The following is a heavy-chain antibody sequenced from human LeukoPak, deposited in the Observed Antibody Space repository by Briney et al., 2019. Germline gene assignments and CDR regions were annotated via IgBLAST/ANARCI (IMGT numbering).Heavy chain of an antibody. V-gene: IGHV4-59*01. CDR1: GGPISSYY. J-gene: IGHJ4*02. Sequence: SETLSLTCTVSGGPISSYYWSWIRQPPGKGLEWIGYIYYSGSTNYNPSLKSRVTISVDTSKNQFSLKLSSVTAADTAVYYCARVRPALLVDYWGQGTLVTVSS. CDR3: ARVRPALLVDY. CDR2: IYYSGST.